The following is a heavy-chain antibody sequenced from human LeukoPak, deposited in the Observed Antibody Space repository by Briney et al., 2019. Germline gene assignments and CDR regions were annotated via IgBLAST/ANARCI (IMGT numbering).Heavy chain of an antibody. CDR3: ARAPRAYCSTTGSCFQDY. D-gene: IGHD2-2*01. V-gene: IGHV4-4*02. J-gene: IGHJ4*02. CDR1: GGSIGASINSPNW. CDR2: IFHSGTT. Sequence: ASETLSLTCAVSGGSIGASINSPNWWSWVRQPPGKGLEWIGEIFHSGTTNYNPSLKSRVTMSVDKSKNQFSLNLTSVTAADTAVYFCARAPRAYCSTTGSCFQDYWGQGTLVTVSS.